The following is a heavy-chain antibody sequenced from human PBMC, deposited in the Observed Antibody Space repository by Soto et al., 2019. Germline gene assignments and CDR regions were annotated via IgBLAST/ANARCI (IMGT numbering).Heavy chain of an antibody. J-gene: IGHJ4*02. CDR1: GGSFSDFA. D-gene: IGHD2-15*01. Sequence: QVQLAQSGAEVRKPGSSVKVSCRASGGSFSDFAFSWVRQAPGQGLEWMGGIIPMFAATKYAQRFQDRVTITADASTKSVYLALNSLTSDDSAVYYCSRGGIVAVPAALSSYDDYTKYRFDSWGQGTLVSVSS. CDR3: SRGGIVAVPAALSSYDDYTKYRFDS. CDR2: IIPMFAAT. V-gene: IGHV1-69*01.